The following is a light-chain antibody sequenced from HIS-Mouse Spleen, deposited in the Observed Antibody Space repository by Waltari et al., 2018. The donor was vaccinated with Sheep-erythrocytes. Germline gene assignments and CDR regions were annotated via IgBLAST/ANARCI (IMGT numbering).Light chain of an antibody. CDR2: AAS. Sequence: DIQMTQSPSSLSASVGDRVTITCRASQSISSYLNWYQQKPGKAPKLLIYAASSLQSGFPSRFSGSGSGTDFTLTISSLQPEDFATYYCQQYYSYPYTFGQGTKLEIK. J-gene: IGKJ2*01. CDR1: QSISSY. V-gene: IGKV1-39*01. CDR3: QQYYSYPYT.